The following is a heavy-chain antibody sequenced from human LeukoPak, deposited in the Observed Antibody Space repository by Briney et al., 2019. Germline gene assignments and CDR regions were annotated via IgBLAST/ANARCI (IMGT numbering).Heavy chain of an antibody. Sequence: GESLKISCKGSGYSFTAYWIGWVRQMPGKGLEWMGIIYPGDSDTRYIPSFQGQVTISGDKSISTAYLQWSSLKASDTAIYYCARGQYCSRSNCYFDYWGQGTLVTVSS. CDR2: IYPGDSDT. D-gene: IGHD2-15*01. CDR3: ARGQYCSRSNCYFDY. V-gene: IGHV5-51*01. CDR1: GYSFTAYW. J-gene: IGHJ4*02.